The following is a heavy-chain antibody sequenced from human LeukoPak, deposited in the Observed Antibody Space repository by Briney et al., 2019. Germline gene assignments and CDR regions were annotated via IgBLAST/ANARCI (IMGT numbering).Heavy chain of an antibody. Sequence: SETLSLTCTVSGGSISSYYWSWIRQPPGKGLEWIGSIYYSGSTYYNPSLKSRVTISVDTSKNQFSLKLSSVTAADTAVYYCARQHKGATYYYDSSGSPRFDYWGQGTLVTVSS. D-gene: IGHD3-22*01. J-gene: IGHJ4*02. CDR2: IYYSGST. V-gene: IGHV4-59*05. CDR3: ARQHKGATYYYDSSGSPRFDY. CDR1: GGSISSYY.